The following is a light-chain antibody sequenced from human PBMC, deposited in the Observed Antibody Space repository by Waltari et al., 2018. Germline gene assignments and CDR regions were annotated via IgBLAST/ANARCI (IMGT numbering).Light chain of an antibody. V-gene: IGKV3-20*01. CDR1: QSVSNNF. CDR2: GAS. J-gene: IGKJ4*01. CDR3: QQYDSIVLT. Sequence: EIVLTQSPGPLSLSPGERATLSCRASQSVSNNFLNWYQQKPGQAPRLLIHGASSRATGIPDRFSGSGSGTDFTLTISRLEPEDFAVYYCQQYDSIVLTFGGGTKVEI.